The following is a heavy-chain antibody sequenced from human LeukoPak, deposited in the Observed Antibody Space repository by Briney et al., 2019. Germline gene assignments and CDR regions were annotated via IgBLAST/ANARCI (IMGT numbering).Heavy chain of an antibody. Sequence: PSETLSLTCTVSGGSISSYYWSWIRQPPGKGLEWIGYIYYSGSTNYNPSLKSRVTISVDTSKNQFSLKLSSVTAADTAVYYCARVRVGATTIRVDAFDIWGQGTMATVSS. D-gene: IGHD1-26*01. J-gene: IGHJ3*02. CDR1: GGSISSYY. CDR2: IYYSGST. CDR3: ARVRVGATTIRVDAFDI. V-gene: IGHV4-59*01.